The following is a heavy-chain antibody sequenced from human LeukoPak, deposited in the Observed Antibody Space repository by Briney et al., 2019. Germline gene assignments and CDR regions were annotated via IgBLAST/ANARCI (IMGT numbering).Heavy chain of an antibody. D-gene: IGHD2-2*01. Sequence: ASVKVSCKASGYTFTGYYMHWVRQAPGQGLEWMGWINPNSGGTNYAQKFQGRVTMTRDTSISTAYMELSRLRSDDTAVYYCARGEDIVVVPAAFIDYWGQGTLVTVSS. J-gene: IGHJ4*02. CDR1: GYTFTGYY. V-gene: IGHV1-2*02. CDR2: INPNSGGT. CDR3: ARGEDIVVVPAAFIDY.